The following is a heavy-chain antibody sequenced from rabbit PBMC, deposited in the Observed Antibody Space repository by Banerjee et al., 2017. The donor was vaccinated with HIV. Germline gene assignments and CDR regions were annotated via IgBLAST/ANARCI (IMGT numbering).Heavy chain of an antibody. CDR1: GIDFSSYG. D-gene: IGHD8-1*01. V-gene: IGHV1S45*01. Sequence: QEQLVESGGGLVTLGGSLKLSCKASGIDFSSYGISWVRQAPGKGLEWIACYAGSSGSTYYASWAKGRFTISKTSSTTVTLQMTSLTAADTATYFCARDQAGSSNYIAPYNLWGQGTLVTVS. CDR2: YAGSSGST. CDR3: ARDQAGSSNYIAPYNL. J-gene: IGHJ4*01.